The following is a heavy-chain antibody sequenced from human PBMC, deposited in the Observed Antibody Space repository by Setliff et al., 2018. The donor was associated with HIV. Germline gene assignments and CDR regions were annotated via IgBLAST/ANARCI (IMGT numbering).Heavy chain of an antibody. V-gene: IGHV4-34*01. CDR1: GGSFSGYY. CDR3: ARGVVVVPAAREHYYYMDV. CDR2: INHSGTT. Sequence: PSETMSLTSAVDGGSFSGYYWTWIRQPPGKGLEWIGEINHSGTTNHNPSLKSRVAMSVDMSKYQFSLKLTSVTAADTAVYYCARGVVVVPAAREHYYYMDVWGKGTTVTVSS. D-gene: IGHD2-2*01. J-gene: IGHJ6*03.